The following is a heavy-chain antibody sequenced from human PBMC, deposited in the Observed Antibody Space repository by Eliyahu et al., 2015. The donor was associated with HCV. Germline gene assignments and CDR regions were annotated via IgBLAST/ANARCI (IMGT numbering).Heavy chain of an antibody. CDR1: GXTFTXYY. CDR2: INPSSGDS. CDR3: AREMGLHCSSGSCWFDP. D-gene: IGHD2-15*01. Sequence: QVQLVQSGAEVKKPGASVKVSCKASGXTFTXYYIXWVRQAPGQGLEWMGWINPSSGDSNYAQKFHDWVTMTRDTSINTAHMELRRLISDDTAMYYCAREMGLHCSSGSCWFDPWGQGTLVTVSS. J-gene: IGHJ5*02. V-gene: IGHV1-2*04.